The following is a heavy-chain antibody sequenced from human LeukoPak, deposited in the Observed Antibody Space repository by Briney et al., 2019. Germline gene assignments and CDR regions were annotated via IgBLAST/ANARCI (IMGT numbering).Heavy chain of an antibody. V-gene: IGHV3-23*01. D-gene: IGHD6-25*01. Sequence: GGSLRLSCAASGFTFSRHAMSWVRQAPGKGLEWVSLNSGSGTATYYADSVKGRFTISRDNSENTLFLQMDSLRAEDTAVYYCAKHSSRIAAVPHYYCYMDVWGKGTTVTVSS. CDR3: AKHSSRIAAVPHYYCYMDV. CDR1: GFTFSRHA. J-gene: IGHJ6*03. CDR2: NSGSGTAT.